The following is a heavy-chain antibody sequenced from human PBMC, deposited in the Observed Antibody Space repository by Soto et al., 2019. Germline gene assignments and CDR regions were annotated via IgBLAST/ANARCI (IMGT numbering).Heavy chain of an antibody. Sequence: GGSLRLSCAASGFTFSSYGMHWVRQAPGKGLEWVAVISYDGSNKYYADSVKGRFTISRDNSKNTLYLQMNSLRAEDTAVYYCAKDPTDYDILTGYGTGTPDYWGQGTLVTVS. V-gene: IGHV3-30*18. CDR2: ISYDGSNK. J-gene: IGHJ4*02. CDR3: AKDPTDYDILTGYGTGTPDY. CDR1: GFTFSSYG. D-gene: IGHD3-9*01.